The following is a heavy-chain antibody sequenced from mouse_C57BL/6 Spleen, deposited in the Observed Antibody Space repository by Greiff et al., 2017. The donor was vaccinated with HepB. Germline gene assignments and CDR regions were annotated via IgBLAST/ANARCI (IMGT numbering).Heavy chain of an antibody. CDR3: ARYAYYFDY. CDR1: GYSITSGYY. V-gene: IGHV3-6*01. Sequence: EVQLQQSGPGLVKPSQSLSLTCSVTGYSITSGYYWNWIRQFPGNKLEWMGYISYDGSNNYNPSLKNRISITRDTSKNQFFLKLNSVTTEDTATYYCARYAYYFDYWGQGTTLTVSS. J-gene: IGHJ2*01. CDR2: ISYDGSN.